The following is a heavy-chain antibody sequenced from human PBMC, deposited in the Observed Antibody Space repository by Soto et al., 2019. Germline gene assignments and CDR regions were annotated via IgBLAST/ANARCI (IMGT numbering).Heavy chain of an antibody. Sequence: WGSLRLSCSATVYTFSKTCMNWFRQGPGKGLEWLGRIKSNVDGGTADYGADTKGRLSISRDDLKNMLYLQMNSLKPDDTAVYYCTRLSYLYYDGMDVWGQGTTVTVSS. D-gene: IGHD2-2*01. J-gene: IGHJ6*02. CDR1: VYTFSKTC. CDR3: TRLSYLYYDGMDV. CDR2: IKSNVDGGTA. V-gene: IGHV3-15*01.